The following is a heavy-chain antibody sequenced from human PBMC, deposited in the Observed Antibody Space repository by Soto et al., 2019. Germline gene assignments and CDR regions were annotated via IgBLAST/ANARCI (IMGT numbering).Heavy chain of an antibody. J-gene: IGHJ4*02. CDR3: ARDPYYYDSSGYYRDY. CDR2: IIPIFGTA. CDR1: GGTFSSYA. V-gene: IGHV1-69*13. D-gene: IGHD3-22*01. Sequence: SVKVSCKASGGTFSSYAISWVRQAPGQGLEWMGGIIPIFGTANYAQKFQGRVTITADEFTSTAYMELSSPRSEDTAVYYCARDPYYYDSSGYYRDYWGQGTLVTVSS.